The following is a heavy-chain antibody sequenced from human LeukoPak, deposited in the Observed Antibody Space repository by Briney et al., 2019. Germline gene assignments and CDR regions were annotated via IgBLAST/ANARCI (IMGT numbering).Heavy chain of an antibody. CDR1: GFTVSAYE. V-gene: IGHV3-48*03. Sequence: AGGSLRLSCAASGFTVSAYEMIWVRQAPGKGLEWVSYISNSGTTIYYADSVKGRFIISRDNAKNSLHLQMNSLRVEDTAIYYCVRGGWGDYWGQGTLVTVSS. D-gene: IGHD3-10*01. CDR3: VRGGWGDY. CDR2: ISNSGTTI. J-gene: IGHJ4*02.